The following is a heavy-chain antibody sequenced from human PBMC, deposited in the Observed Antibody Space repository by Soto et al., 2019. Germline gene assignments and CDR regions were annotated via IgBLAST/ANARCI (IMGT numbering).Heavy chain of an antibody. CDR3: ANYGSGIPF. Sequence: GGSLRLSCATSGFTFSSYFMHWVRQAPGKGLVWVSRISADGSGTIYADSVKGRFTISRDNAKNTLYLQMNSLRAEDTAVYYCANYGSGIPFWGQGTLVTVSS. CDR2: ISADGSGT. D-gene: IGHD3-10*01. J-gene: IGHJ4*02. V-gene: IGHV3-74*01. CDR1: GFTFSSYF.